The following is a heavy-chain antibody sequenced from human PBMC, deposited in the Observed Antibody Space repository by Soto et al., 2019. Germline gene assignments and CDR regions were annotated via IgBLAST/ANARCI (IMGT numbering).Heavy chain of an antibody. D-gene: IGHD3-10*01. CDR2: IYYSGST. J-gene: IGHJ6*02. CDR1: GGSISSGGYY. CDR3: SRSLWFGELVYYGMDV. V-gene: IGHV4-31*03. Sequence: PSETLSLTCTVSGGSISSGGYYWSWIRQHPGKGLEWIGYIYYSGSTYYNPSLKSRVTISVDTSKNQFSLKLSSVTAADTAVYYCSRSLWFGELVYYGMDVWGQGTTVTVSS.